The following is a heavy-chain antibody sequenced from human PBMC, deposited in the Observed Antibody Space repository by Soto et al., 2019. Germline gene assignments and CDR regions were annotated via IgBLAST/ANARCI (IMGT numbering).Heavy chain of an antibody. CDR2: IYYSGST. Sequence: PSETLSLTCTVSGGSISSYYWSWIRQPPGKGLEWIGYIYYSGSTNYNPSLKSRVTISVDTSKNQFSLKLSSVTAAGTAVYYCAAYSGSWGHAFDIWGQGTMVTVSS. CDR1: GGSISSYY. D-gene: IGHD1-26*01. J-gene: IGHJ3*02. V-gene: IGHV4-59*01. CDR3: AAYSGSWGHAFDI.